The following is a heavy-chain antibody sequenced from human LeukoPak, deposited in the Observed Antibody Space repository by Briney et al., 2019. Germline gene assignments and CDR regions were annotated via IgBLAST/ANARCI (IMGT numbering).Heavy chain of an antibody. CDR1: GFTFSSFG. CDR2: VRFDGSDK. D-gene: IGHD1-14*01. Sequence: GGSLRLSCAASGFTFSSFGMHWVRQTPDKGLEWVAFVRFDGSDKYYVDSVKGRFTISRDNSKNTLYLQMNSLRAEDTAVYYCARAREPYYYYYGMDVWGQGTTVTVSS. CDR3: ARAREPYYYYYGMDV. J-gene: IGHJ6*02. V-gene: IGHV3-30*02.